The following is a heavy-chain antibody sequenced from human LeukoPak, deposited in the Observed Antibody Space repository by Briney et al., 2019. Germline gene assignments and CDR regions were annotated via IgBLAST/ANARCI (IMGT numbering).Heavy chain of an antibody. V-gene: IGHV3-74*01. D-gene: IGHD3-10*01. CDR1: GFTFSSYW. CDR3: ARDGVRGDRYYYYYMDV. CDR2: INSDGSST. J-gene: IGHJ6*03. Sequence: GGSLRLSCAASGFTFSSYWMHWVRHAPGKGLVWVSRINSDGSSTSYADSVKGRFTISRDNAKNTLYLQMNSLRAEDTAVYYCARDGVRGDRYYYYYMDVWGKGTTVTISS.